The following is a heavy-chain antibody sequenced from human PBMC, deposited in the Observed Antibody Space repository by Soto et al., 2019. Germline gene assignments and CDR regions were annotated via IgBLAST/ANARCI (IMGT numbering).Heavy chain of an antibody. Sequence: QVQLLESGGGVVQPGRSLRLSCAASGFTFSSYAMHWVRQAPGKGLEWVAVISYDGSNKYYADSVKGRFTISRDNSKNTLYLQMNSLRAEDTAVYYCARGLNDYGDYGGDYWGQGTLVTVSS. CDR3: ARGLNDYGDYGGDY. D-gene: IGHD4-17*01. CDR2: ISYDGSNK. J-gene: IGHJ4*02. CDR1: GFTFSSYA. V-gene: IGHV3-30-3*01.